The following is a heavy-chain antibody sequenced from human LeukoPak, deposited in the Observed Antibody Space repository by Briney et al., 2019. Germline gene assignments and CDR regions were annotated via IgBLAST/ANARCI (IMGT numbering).Heavy chain of an antibody. CDR3: ARDLGGSSPFFLVLGQRGFFDY. CDR1: GFTFSNYA. V-gene: IGHV3-23*01. CDR2: ISDSGGST. Sequence: PGGSLRLSCAASGFTFSNYAMSWVRQAPGKGLEWVSVISDSGGSTYYADSVKGRFTISRDNSKNTLYLQMNSLRAEDTAVYYCARDLGGSSPFFLVLGQRGFFDYWGQGTLVTVSS. D-gene: IGHD6-13*01. J-gene: IGHJ4*02.